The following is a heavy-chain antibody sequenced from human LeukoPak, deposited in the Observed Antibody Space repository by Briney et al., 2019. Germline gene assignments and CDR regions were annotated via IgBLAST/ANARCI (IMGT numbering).Heavy chain of an antibody. CDR3: ARAFDRGDYQAVGFDY. D-gene: IGHD6-19*01. V-gene: IGHV4-39*01. CDR1: GGSIGSGTYY. Sequence: PSETLSLTCTVSGGSIGSGTYYWGWIRQPPGKGLELIGSFHYTGGTYYNPSLTGRVTISVDTSKNQFSLKLRFVAAADTAVYYCARAFDRGDYQAVGFDYWGQGTVVTVSS. J-gene: IGHJ4*02. CDR2: FHYTGGT.